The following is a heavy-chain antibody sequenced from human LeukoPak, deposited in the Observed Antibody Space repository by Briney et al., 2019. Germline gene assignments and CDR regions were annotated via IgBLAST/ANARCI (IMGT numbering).Heavy chain of an antibody. CDR3: ARGKPYYYGSGSYYADY. CDR1: EFTFSSYV. J-gene: IGHJ4*02. D-gene: IGHD3-10*01. V-gene: IGHV3-30*04. CDR2: ISYDGSNK. Sequence: QTGGSLRLSCAASEFTFSSYVLHWVRKAPGKGLEWVADISYDGSNKYYADSVKGRFTISRDNSKNILFLQMNSLRAEDTAVYYCARGKPYYYGSGSYYADYWGQGTLVTVSS.